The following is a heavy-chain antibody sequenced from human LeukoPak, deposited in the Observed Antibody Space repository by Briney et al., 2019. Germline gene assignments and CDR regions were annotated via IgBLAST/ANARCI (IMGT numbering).Heavy chain of an antibody. CDR3: ARETPGSRVFDS. V-gene: IGHV3-23*01. D-gene: IGHD1-14*01. J-gene: IGHJ4*02. CDR2: IFPSGGEI. Sequence: GGSLRLSCAASGFTFSTFAMIWVRQPPGKGLEWVSSIFPSGGEIHYADSVRGRFTVSRDKAKNTLYLQMNSLRADDTAVYYCARETPGSRVFDSWGQGTLVTVSS. CDR1: GFTFSTFA.